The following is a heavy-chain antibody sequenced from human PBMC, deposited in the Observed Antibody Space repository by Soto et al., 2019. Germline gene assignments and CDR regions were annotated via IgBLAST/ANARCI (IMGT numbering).Heavy chain of an antibody. CDR2: MDYSGST. V-gene: IGHV4-39*01. J-gene: IGHJ2*01. CDR3: ARHSSSWYVGWYFDL. Sequence: QLQLQESGPGLVKPSETLSLTCTVSGGSISSSSYYWGWIRQPPGKGLEWIGSMDYSGSTYYNPSPTRRVTISVDTSTNQFSLKLSSVTATDTAVYYCARHSSSWYVGWYFDLWGRGTLVTVSS. D-gene: IGHD6-13*01. CDR1: GGSISSSSYY.